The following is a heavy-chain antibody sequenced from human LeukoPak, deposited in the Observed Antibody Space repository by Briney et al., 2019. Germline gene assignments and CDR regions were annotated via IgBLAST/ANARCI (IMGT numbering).Heavy chain of an antibody. CDR2: IYYSGST. J-gene: IGHJ4*02. D-gene: IGHD2-8*01. CDR3: ARAQGVPTKTDY. CDR1: GGSISSYY. V-gene: IGHV4-59*01. Sequence: PSETLSLTCTVSGGSISSYYWSWIRQPPGKGLEWIGYIYYSGSTNYNPSLKSRVTISVDTSKNQFSLKLSSVTAADTAVYYCARAQGVPTKTDYWGQGTLVTVSS.